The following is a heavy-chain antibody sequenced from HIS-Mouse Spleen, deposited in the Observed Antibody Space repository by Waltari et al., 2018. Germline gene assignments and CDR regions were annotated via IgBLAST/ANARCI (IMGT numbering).Heavy chain of an antibody. CDR2: MNPNSGNP. CDR1: GLTFPSYD. D-gene: IGHD3-3*01. J-gene: IGHJ4*02. V-gene: IGHV1-8*01. Sequence: QVQLVQCGAEVKKPGASLKVSCQASGLTFPSYDTNWVRQATGQGLEWMGWMNPNSGNPGYAQKLQGRVTMTRNTSISTAYMELSSLRSEDTAVYYCARVYYDFWSGYYYWGQGTLVTVSS. CDR3: ARVYYDFWSGYYY.